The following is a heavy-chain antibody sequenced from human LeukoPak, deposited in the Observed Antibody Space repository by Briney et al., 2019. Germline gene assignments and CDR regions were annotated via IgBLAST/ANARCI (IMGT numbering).Heavy chain of an antibody. J-gene: IGHJ5*02. D-gene: IGHD3-3*01. Sequence: GGSLRLSCAASGFTFSSYWMSWVRQAPGKGLEWVANIKQDGSEKYYVDSVKGRFTISRDNAKNSLYLQMNSLRAEGTAVYYCARIFPGNWFDPWGQGTLVTVSS. CDR1: GFTFSSYW. V-gene: IGHV3-7*01. CDR2: IKQDGSEK. CDR3: ARIFPGNWFDP.